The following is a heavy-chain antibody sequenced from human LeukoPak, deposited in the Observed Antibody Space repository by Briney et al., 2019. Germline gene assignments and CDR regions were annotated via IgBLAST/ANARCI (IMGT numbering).Heavy chain of an antibody. CDR1: GYHISSGYY. V-gene: IGHV4-38-2*01. D-gene: IGHD3-22*01. J-gene: IGHJ4*02. CDR2: IYYSGST. CDR3: ARNDSSGYFDY. Sequence: SETLSLTCAVSGYHISSGYYWGWIRQPPGKGLEWIGSIYYSGSTHYTPSLKSRVTISVDTSQNQFSLKLSSVTAADTAVYYCARNDSSGYFDYWGQGTLVTVSS.